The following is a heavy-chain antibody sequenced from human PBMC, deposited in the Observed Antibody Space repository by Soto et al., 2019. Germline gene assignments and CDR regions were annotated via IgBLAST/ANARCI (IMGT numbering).Heavy chain of an antibody. CDR2: FDPEDGEA. J-gene: IGHJ3*02. V-gene: IGHV1-24*01. D-gene: IGHD4-17*01. Sequence: ASVKVSCKVSGYTLTELSMHWVRQAPGKGLEWMGGFDPEDGEAIYAQKLQGRVTMTEDTSTDTAYMELSSLRSEDTAVYYWAAEGGVYGAPEPFDIWGQGTMVTVSS. CDR1: GYTLTELS. CDR3: AAEGGVYGAPEPFDI.